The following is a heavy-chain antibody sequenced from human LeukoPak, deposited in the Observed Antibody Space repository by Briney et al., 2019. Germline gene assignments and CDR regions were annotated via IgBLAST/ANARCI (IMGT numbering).Heavy chain of an antibody. CDR3: AKGERVYCSASTCYPFDY. J-gene: IGHJ4*02. CDR2: ITGGGEST. Sequence: PGGSLRLSCAASGFTFSSYAMNWVRQAPGTRLEWVSSITGGGESTYHADSVKGRFTISRDNCKNTVSLQMNSLRAEDTAVYYCAKGERVYCSASTCYPFDYWGQGILVSVSS. CDR1: GFTFSSYA. V-gene: IGHV3-23*01. D-gene: IGHD2-15*01.